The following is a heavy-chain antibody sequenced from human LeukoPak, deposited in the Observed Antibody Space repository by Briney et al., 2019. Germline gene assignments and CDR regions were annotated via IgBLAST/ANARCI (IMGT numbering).Heavy chain of an antibody. CDR1: GFTFSNHG. J-gene: IGHJ3*02. CDR3: ARDRDDAFDI. V-gene: IGHV3-33*01. Sequence: GRSLRLSCAASGFTFSNHGMHWVRQAPGKGLEWVAVIWNDGSDKYYADSVKGRFTISRDNSKNTLYLQMNSLRAEDTAVYSCARDRDDAFDIWGQGNNGHRLF. CDR2: IWNDGSDK.